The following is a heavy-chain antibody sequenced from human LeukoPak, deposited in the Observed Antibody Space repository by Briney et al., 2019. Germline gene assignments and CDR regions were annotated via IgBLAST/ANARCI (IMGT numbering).Heavy chain of an antibody. Sequence: PGGSLRLSCAASGFTFDDYAMHWVRQAPGKGLEWVSGISWNSGNIGYADSVKGRFTISRDNAKNSLYLQMNSLRAEDTALYYCAKDRGDYYYYGMDVWGQGTTVTVSS. CDR2: ISWNSGNI. J-gene: IGHJ6*02. V-gene: IGHV3-9*01. CDR1: GFTFDDYA. D-gene: IGHD5-12*01. CDR3: AKDRGDYYYYGMDV.